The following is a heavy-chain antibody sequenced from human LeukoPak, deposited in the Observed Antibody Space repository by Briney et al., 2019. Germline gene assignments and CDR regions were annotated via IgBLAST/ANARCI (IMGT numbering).Heavy chain of an antibody. CDR1: GGSISSDY. Sequence: SETLSLTCTVSGGSISSDYWSWIRQPDGKGLEWIGRIYTSGSTNYNPSLKSRVSMSVDTSTNQFSLKLSSVTAADTAVYYCTRDSLVHPNRWFDPWGQGTLVIVSS. CDR3: TRDSLVHPNRWFDP. J-gene: IGHJ5*02. CDR2: IYTSGST. V-gene: IGHV4-4*07. D-gene: IGHD6-13*01.